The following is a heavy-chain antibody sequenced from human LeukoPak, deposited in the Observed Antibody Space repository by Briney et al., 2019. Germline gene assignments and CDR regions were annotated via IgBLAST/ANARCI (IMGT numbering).Heavy chain of an antibody. CDR3: ARVRRYCSSTSRYSIDY. CDR1: GGSFSGYY. D-gene: IGHD2-2*01. J-gene: IGHJ4*02. CDR2: INHSGST. Sequence: SETLSLTCAVYGGSFSGYYWSWIRQPPGKGLEWIGEINHSGSTNYNPSLKSRVTISVDTSKNQFSLKLSSVTAADTAVYYCARVRRYCSSTSRYSIDYWGQGTLVTVSS. V-gene: IGHV4-34*01.